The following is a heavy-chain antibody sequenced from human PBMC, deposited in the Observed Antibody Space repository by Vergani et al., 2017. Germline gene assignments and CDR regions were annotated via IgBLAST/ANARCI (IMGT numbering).Heavy chain of an antibody. CDR2: IKSKFDRGTT. CDR3: TTNPLYCGDGSCSWLRDHHYYGMDV. Sequence: EVQLVESGGGIVKPGGSLRLSCVASGFSFRNAWMNWVRRTPGKGLEWVGRIKSKFDRGTTDYAAAVKGRFTISRDDSKNKLFLQMNGLKTEVICVYYCTTNPLYCGDGSCSWLRDHHYYGMDVWGQGTTVTVSS. V-gene: IGHV3-15*07. D-gene: IGHD2-21*01. J-gene: IGHJ6*02. CDR1: GFSFRNAW.